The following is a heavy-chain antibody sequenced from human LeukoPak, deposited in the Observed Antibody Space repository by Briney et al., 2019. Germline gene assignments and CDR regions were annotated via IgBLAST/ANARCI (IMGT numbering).Heavy chain of an antibody. Sequence: PSDTLSLTCALSGGSISSSNWWTWVRHPPGKGLEWIGETYHSGSTNYNPSLKSRVIISVDKSKNQFSLKLSSVTAADTAVYYCARVSSGKTFDYWGQGTLVTVSS. J-gene: IGHJ4*02. V-gene: IGHV4-4*02. CDR3: ARVSSGKTFDY. CDR1: GGSISSSNW. CDR2: TYHSGST. D-gene: IGHD3-22*01.